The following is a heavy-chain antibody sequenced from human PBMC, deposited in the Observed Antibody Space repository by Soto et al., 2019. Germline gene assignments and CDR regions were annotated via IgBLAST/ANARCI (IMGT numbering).Heavy chain of an antibody. CDR2: IIPIFGTA. CDR3: ARDRGDSSGCFDY. CDR1: GGTFSSYA. D-gene: IGHD6-19*01. V-gene: IGHV1-69*06. Sequence: SVKVSCKASGGTFSSYAISWVRQAPGQGLEWMGGIIPIFGTANYAQKFQGRVTITADKSTSTAYMELSSPRSEDTAVYYCARDRGDSSGCFDYWGQGTLVTVSS. J-gene: IGHJ4*02.